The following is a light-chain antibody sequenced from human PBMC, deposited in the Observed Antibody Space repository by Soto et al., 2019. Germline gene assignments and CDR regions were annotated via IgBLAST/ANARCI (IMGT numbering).Light chain of an antibody. V-gene: IGKV3-20*01. CDR2: GAS. CDR3: QQYGRSPMT. Sequence: EIVLTQSPGTLSLSAGERATLSCRASQSVSNNYLAWYQQKPGQAPSLLIYGASRRATGIPDRFSGSGSGTDFTLTISRLEPEDFAVYFCQQYGRSPMTFGQGTRLEIK. CDR1: QSVSNNY. J-gene: IGKJ5*01.